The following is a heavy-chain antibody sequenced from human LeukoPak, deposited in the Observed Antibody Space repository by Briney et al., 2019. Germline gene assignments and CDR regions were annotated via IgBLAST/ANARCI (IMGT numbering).Heavy chain of an antibody. CDR3: AKDIQLST. D-gene: IGHD5-24*01. J-gene: IGHJ3*01. V-gene: IGHV3-23*01. CDR1: GFTFSVAA. CDR2: IGASGEST. Sequence: GGSLRLSCAASGFTFSVAAMTWVRQAPGKGLEWVSLIGASGESTYYADSVKGRFTISRDNSKNTLSLQRNSLRVEDTAMYFCAKDIQLSTWGLGTMVTVSS.